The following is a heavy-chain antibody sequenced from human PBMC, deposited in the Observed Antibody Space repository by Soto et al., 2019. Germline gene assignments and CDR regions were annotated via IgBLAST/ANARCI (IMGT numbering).Heavy chain of an antibody. Sequence: EVQLVESGGGLVQPGGSLRLSCAASGFTFSSYWMHWVRQAPGKGLVWVSRINSDGSSTSYADSVKGRFTISRDNAKNTMYLQMNSLRAEDTAVYYCARVSYCGGDCPNPFDYWGQGTLVTVSS. CDR3: ARVSYCGGDCPNPFDY. J-gene: IGHJ4*02. D-gene: IGHD2-21*02. CDR1: GFTFSSYW. CDR2: INSDGSST. V-gene: IGHV3-74*01.